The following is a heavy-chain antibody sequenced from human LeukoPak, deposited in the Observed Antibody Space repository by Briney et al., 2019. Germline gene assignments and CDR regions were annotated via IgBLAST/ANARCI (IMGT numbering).Heavy chain of an antibody. CDR3: ARANWGLKAYYYYMDV. D-gene: IGHD7-27*01. J-gene: IGHJ6*03. CDR2: IYSGGST. Sequence: GGSLRLSCAASGFTVSSNYMSWVRQAPGKGLEWVSVIYSGGSTYYADSVKGRFTISRDNSKNTLYLQMNSLRAEDTAVYYCARANWGLKAYYYYMDVWGKGTTVTVSS. CDR1: GFTVSSNY. V-gene: IGHV3-53*01.